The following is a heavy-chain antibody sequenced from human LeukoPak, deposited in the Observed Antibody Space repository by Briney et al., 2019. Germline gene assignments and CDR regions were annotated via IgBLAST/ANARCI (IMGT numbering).Heavy chain of an antibody. CDR3: ARFLQGDAFDI. V-gene: IGHV3-48*01. CDR2: ISSSSSTI. J-gene: IGHJ3*02. D-gene: IGHD2/OR15-2a*01. CDR1: GFTFSSYS. Sequence: GGSLRLSCAASGFTFSSYSMNWVRQAPGKGLEWVSHISSSSSTIYYADSVKGRFTISRDNAKNSLYLQMNSLRAEDTAVYYCARFLQGDAFDIWGQGTMVTVSS.